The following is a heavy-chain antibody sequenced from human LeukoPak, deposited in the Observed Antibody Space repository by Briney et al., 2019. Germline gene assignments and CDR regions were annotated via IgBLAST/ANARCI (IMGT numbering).Heavy chain of an antibody. Sequence: ASVKVSCKASGGTFSSYAISWVRQAPGQGLEWMGGIIPIFGTANYAQKFQGRVTITTDESTSTAYMELSSLRSEDTAVYYCARDGELELLYYYYYMDVWGKGTTVTVSS. CDR1: GGTFSSYA. D-gene: IGHD1-7*01. CDR3: ARDGELELLYYYYYMDV. J-gene: IGHJ6*03. CDR2: IIPIFGTA. V-gene: IGHV1-69*05.